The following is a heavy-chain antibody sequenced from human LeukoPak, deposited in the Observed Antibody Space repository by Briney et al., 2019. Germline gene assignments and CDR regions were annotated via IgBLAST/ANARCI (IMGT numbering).Heavy chain of an antibody. CDR2: MSYDGSNK. J-gene: IGHJ4*02. CDR3: ARDQVELCSSGSCYVIDN. V-gene: IGHV3-30*04. Sequence: GGSLRLSCAASGFTFDIYAMHWVRQAPGKGLEWVAVMSYDGSNKYYADSVKGRFTISRDNSRNTLHLQMSSLRVADTAVYYCARDQVELCSSGSCYVIDNWGPGTLVAVSS. CDR1: GFTFDIYA. D-gene: IGHD2-15*01.